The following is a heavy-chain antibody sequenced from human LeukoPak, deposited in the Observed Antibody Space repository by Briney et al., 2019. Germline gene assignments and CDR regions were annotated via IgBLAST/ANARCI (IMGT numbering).Heavy chain of an antibody. CDR3: ARLGYCTSTSCYPDY. CDR1: GYSISSLYY. J-gene: IGHJ4*02. D-gene: IGHD2-2*01. CDR2: IHHSGST. Sequence: PSETLSLTCAVSGYSISSLYYWGWIRQPPGKGLEWITSIHHSGSTDYNPSLKSRVTISIDTSKNQFSLKLKYVTAADTAVYYCARLGYCTSTSCYPDYWGRGTLVTVSS. V-gene: IGHV4-38-2*01.